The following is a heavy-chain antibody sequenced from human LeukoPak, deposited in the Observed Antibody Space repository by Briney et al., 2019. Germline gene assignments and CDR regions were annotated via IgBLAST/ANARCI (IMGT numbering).Heavy chain of an antibody. CDR2: INHSGST. D-gene: IGHD3-16*01. V-gene: IGHV4-34*01. J-gene: IGHJ5*02. CDR3: ARDLGVGGRPPGGDP. CDR1: GGSFSGYY. Sequence: SETLSLTCAVYGGSFSGYYWSWIRQPPGKGLEWIGEINHSGSTNYNPSLKSRVTISVDTSKNQFSLKLSSVTAADTAVYYCARDLGVGGRPPGGDPWGQGTLVTVSS.